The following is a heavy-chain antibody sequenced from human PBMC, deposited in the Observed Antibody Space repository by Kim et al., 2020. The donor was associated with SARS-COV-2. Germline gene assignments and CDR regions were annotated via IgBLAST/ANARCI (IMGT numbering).Heavy chain of an antibody. J-gene: IGHJ4*02. Sequence: GSLRLSCAASGFTFTTYGMHWVRQAPGKGLEWVAVIWHDGSNKYYADSVKGRFTIYRDDSKNTLCLQMDSLRAEDTAVYYCARAGGTSWYDYWGQGTLVTVSS. CDR3: ARAGGTSWYDY. CDR2: IWHDGSNK. V-gene: IGHV3-33*01. D-gene: IGHD6-13*01. CDR1: GFTFTTYG.